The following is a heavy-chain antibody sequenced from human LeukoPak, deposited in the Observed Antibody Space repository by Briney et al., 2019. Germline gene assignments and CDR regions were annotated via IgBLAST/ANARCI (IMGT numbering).Heavy chain of an antibody. Sequence: PSQTLSLTCAVSGGSISSGGYSWSWIRQPPGKGLEWIGYIYHSGSTYYNPSLKSRVTISVDRSKNQFSLKLSSVTAADTAVYYCARDGGYSYGYLAYWGQGTLVTVSS. V-gene: IGHV4-30-2*01. CDR2: IYHSGST. CDR3: ARDGGYSYGYLAY. J-gene: IGHJ4*02. CDR1: GGSISSGGYS. D-gene: IGHD5-18*01.